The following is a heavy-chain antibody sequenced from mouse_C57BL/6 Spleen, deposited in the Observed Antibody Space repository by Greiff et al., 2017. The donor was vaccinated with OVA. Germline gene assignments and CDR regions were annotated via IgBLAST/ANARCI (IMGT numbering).Heavy chain of an antibody. V-gene: IGHV3-6*01. CDR3: ASFRFYFDY. Sequence: EVQRVESGPGLVKPSQSLSLTCSVTGYSITSGYYWNWIRQFPGNKLEWMGYISYDGSNNYNPSLKNRISITRDTSKNQFFLKLNSVTTEDTATYYCASFRFYFDYWGQGTTLTVSS. CDR1: GYSITSGYY. CDR2: ISYDGSN. J-gene: IGHJ2*01.